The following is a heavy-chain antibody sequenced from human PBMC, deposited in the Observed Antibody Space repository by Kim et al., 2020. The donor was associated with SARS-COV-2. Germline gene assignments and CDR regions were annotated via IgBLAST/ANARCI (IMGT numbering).Heavy chain of an antibody. Sequence: GGSLRLSCSASGFTFSTYAMSWVRQAPGKGLEWVSVITGSGAGTYYADSVKGRFTISRDNSRNAVFFQMNSLRAEDTAIYYCAKRQGYSFDYWGQGTLVTVSS. V-gene: IGHV3-23*01. CDR3: AKRQGYSFDY. CDR1: GFTFSTYA. J-gene: IGHJ4*02. CDR2: ITGSGAGT.